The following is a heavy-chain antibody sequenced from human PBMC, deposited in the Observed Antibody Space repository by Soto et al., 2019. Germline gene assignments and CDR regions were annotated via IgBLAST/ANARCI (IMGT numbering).Heavy chain of an antibody. Sequence: PSETLSLTCAVYGGSFSGYYWSWIRQPPGKGLEWIGEINHGGSTNYNPSLKSRVTISVDTSKNQFSLKLSSVTAADTAVYYCAILLWFGELLSDYWGQGTLVTVSS. CDR2: INHGGST. CDR3: AILLWFGELLSDY. J-gene: IGHJ4*02. V-gene: IGHV4-34*01. D-gene: IGHD3-10*01. CDR1: GGSFSGYY.